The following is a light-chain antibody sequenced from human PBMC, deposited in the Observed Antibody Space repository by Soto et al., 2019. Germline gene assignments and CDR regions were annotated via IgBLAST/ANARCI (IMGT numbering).Light chain of an antibody. V-gene: IGLV2-8*01. J-gene: IGLJ2*01. CDR3: TSYAGSNVL. CDR1: SSDVGRYNY. CDR2: EVT. Sequence: QSALTQPPSASGSPGQSVTLSCTGSSSDVGRYNYVSWYQQHPGKAPKLIIYEVTKRPSGVPDRFSGSKSGNTASLTVSGLQAEDEADYYCTSYAGSNVLFGGGTKLTVL.